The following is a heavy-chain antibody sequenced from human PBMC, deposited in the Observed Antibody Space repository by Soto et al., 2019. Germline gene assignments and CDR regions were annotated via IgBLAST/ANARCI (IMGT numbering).Heavy chain of an antibody. V-gene: IGHV3-74*01. J-gene: IGHJ5*02. CDR1: GFTFSSYL. D-gene: IGHD6-13*01. Sequence: GGSLRLSCAASGFTFSSYLMHWVRQSPGKGLVWVSRINSDGSSTSYADSVKGRFTVSRDNAKNTLYLQMNSLRAEDTAVYYCARGRFIAPSNWFDPWGQGTLVTVSS. CDR3: ARGRFIAPSNWFDP. CDR2: INSDGSST.